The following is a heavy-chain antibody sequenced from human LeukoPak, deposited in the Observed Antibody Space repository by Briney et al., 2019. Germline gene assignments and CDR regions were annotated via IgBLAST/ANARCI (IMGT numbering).Heavy chain of an antibody. J-gene: IGHJ4*02. CDR2: ISYDGSNK. D-gene: IGHD3-22*01. CDR1: GFTFSSYA. Sequence: GGSLRLSCAASGFTFSSYAMHWVRQAPGKGLEWVAVISYDGSNKYYADSVKGRFTISRDNSKNTLYLQMNSLRAEDTAVYYCARGYTYYYDSSGYYYWGQGTLVTVSS. V-gene: IGHV3-30-3*01. CDR3: ARGYTYYYDSSGYYY.